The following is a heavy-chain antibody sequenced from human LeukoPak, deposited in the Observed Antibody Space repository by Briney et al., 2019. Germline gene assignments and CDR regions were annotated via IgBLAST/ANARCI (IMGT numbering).Heavy chain of an antibody. Sequence: GGSLRLSCAASGFSFNTYAMHWVRQAPGKGLEYVSAINYNGDSTYYANSVKGRFIISRDNSKKTLFLQMGSLRAEDTAVYYCARDSGGATYNDYFDSWGQGTLVTVSS. V-gene: IGHV3-64*01. CDR3: ARDSGGATYNDYFDS. CDR2: INYNGDST. CDR1: GFSFNTYA. J-gene: IGHJ4*02. D-gene: IGHD5-24*01.